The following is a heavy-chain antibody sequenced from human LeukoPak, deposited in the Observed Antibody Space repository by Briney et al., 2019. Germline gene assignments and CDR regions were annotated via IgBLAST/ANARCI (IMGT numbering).Heavy chain of an antibody. CDR1: GGSMKNYY. J-gene: IGHJ4*02. CDR2: IYYSGST. CDR3: ARGLDYGDYYFDY. D-gene: IGHD4-17*01. V-gene: IGHV4-59*08. Sequence: SETLSLTRTVSGGSMKNYYWIWIRQSPGKGLEWIGYIYYSGSTNYNPSLKSRVTISVDTSKNQFSLKLSSVTAADTAVYYCARGLDYGDYYFDYWGQGTLVTVSS.